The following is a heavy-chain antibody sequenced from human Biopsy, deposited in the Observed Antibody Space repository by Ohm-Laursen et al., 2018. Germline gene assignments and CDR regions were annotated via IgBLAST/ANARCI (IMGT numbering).Heavy chain of an antibody. V-gene: IGHV1-2*02. CDR3: ARDRMTDVFGGPTRTDVFDS. CDR1: GYAVTEFS. D-gene: IGHD3-10*01. J-gene: IGHJ4*02. Sequence: ASVKVSCKVSGYAVTEFSMHWVRQAPGKGLEWMGWVNPNSGATNSAEKFRGRVTLTRDTSISAVYIELRRLKSDDAAVYFCARDRMTDVFGGPTRTDVFDSWGQGTPVIVSS. CDR2: VNPNSGAT.